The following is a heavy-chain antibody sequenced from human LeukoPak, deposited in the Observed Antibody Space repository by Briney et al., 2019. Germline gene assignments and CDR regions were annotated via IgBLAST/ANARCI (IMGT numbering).Heavy chain of an antibody. J-gene: IGHJ3*02. V-gene: IGHV3-21*01. Sequence: GGSLRLSCAASGFTFSSYSMNWVRQAPGKGLEWVSSISSSSRYIYYADSVKGRFTIYRYNAKNSLYLQMNSLRAEAAAVYYCARSRDYYDSSGHALDAFDIWGQGTMVTVSS. CDR2: ISSSSRYI. CDR3: ARSRDYYDSSGHALDAFDI. D-gene: IGHD3-22*01. CDR1: GFTFSSYS.